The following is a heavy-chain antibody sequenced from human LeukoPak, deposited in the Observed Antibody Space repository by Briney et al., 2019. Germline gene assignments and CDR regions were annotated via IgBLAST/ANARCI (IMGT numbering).Heavy chain of an antibody. D-gene: IGHD3-22*01. Sequence: SETLSLTCTVSGGSISSYYWSWIRQPPGKGLEWIGSIYYSGSTHYNPSLKSRVTISVDTSKNQFSLKLSSVTAADTAVYYCATSASSGYYDYWGQGTLVTVSS. J-gene: IGHJ4*02. CDR1: GGSISSYY. V-gene: IGHV4-59*05. CDR2: IYYSGST. CDR3: ATSASSGYYDY.